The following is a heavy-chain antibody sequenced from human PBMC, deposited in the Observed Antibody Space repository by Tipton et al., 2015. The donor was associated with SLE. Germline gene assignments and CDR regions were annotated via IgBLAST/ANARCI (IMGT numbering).Heavy chain of an antibody. CDR2: ISSTSATI. CDR1: GFTFSSYS. CDR3: ARDLIVGTSFDY. Sequence: SLRLSCTASGFTFSSYSINWVRQAPGKGLEWVSYISSTSATIYYADSVKGRFTISRDNAKNSLYLQMNSLRAEDTAVYYCARDLIVGTSFDYWGQGTLVTVSS. V-gene: IGHV3-48*01. J-gene: IGHJ4*02. D-gene: IGHD1-26*01.